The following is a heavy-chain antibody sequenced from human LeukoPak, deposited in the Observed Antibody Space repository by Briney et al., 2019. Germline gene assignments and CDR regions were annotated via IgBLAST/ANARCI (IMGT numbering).Heavy chain of an antibody. Sequence: SETLSLTCTASGGSLSSYYWTWIRQPPGKGLEWIGYVYSSGSAKYNPSLKSRVTISVDASKNQFSLILSSVTAADTAVYYCARATDYYYYMDVWGKGTTVTVSS. CDR3: ARATDYYYYMDV. CDR2: VYSSGSA. CDR1: GGSLSSYY. J-gene: IGHJ6*03. V-gene: IGHV4-59*01.